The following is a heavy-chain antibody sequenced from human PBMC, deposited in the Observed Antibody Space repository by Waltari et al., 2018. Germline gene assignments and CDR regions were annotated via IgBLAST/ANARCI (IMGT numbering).Heavy chain of an antibody. CDR3: ARDEGVAAAGDYYYYGMDV. V-gene: IGHV4-59*01. D-gene: IGHD6-13*01. J-gene: IGHJ6*02. Sequence: QVQLQESGPGLVKPSETLSLTCPVSGGSISSYYWRWIRQPPGKGLEWIGYIYYSGSTNYNPSLKSRVTISVDTSKNQFSLKLSSVTAADTAVYYCARDEGVAAAGDYYYYGMDVWGQGTTVTVSS. CDR2: IYYSGST. CDR1: GGSISSYY.